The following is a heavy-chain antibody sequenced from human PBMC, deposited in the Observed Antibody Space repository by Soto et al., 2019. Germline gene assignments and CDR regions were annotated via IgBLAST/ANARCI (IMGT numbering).Heavy chain of an antibody. V-gene: IGHV3-48*03. CDR3: ARGGSSGWFFLDY. J-gene: IGHJ4*02. Sequence: GGSLRLSCAASGFTFSTYEMYWVRQAPGKGLEWVSYISSSSNAIYYGDSVKGLFTISRDNAKNSLHLRMSSLRAEDTAMYYCARGGSSGWFFLDYWGQGALVTVSS. CDR2: ISSSSNAI. D-gene: IGHD6-19*01. CDR1: GFTFSTYE.